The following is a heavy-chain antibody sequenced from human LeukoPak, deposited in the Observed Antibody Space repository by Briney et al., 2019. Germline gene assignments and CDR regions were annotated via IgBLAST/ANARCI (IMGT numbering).Heavy chain of an antibody. CDR3: ARGVFGESLES. CDR1: GHTFTGYY. CDR2: MNPNIGGA. D-gene: IGHD3-10*02. Sequence: ASVKVSCKASGHTFTGYYVYWVRQAPGQGLEWMGWMNPNIGGANFPQKFQGRVTVTSDPAISAAYMELRRLRSDDTAVYYCARGVFGESLESWGQGTLVTVSS. V-gene: IGHV1-2*02. J-gene: IGHJ4*02.